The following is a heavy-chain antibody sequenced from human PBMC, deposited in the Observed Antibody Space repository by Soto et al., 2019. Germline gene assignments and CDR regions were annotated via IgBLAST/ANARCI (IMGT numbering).Heavy chain of an antibody. V-gene: IGHV1-69*13. J-gene: IGHJ4*02. CDR2: IIPIFGTA. CDR3: ARAPNILPVKYYFGY. CDR1: GGTFSSYS. D-gene: IGHD3-9*01. Sequence: SVKVSCKASGGTFSSYSINWVRQAPGQGLEWMGGIIPIFGTANNAQKFQGRVTITADESATTVYMELSSLRSADTAVYYCARAPNILPVKYYFGYWGQGTLVTVS.